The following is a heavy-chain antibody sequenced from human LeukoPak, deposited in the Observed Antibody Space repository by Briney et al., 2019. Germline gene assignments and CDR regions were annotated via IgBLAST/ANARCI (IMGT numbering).Heavy chain of an antibody. J-gene: IGHJ4*02. CDR2: ISSSGSTT. D-gene: IGHD2-15*01. V-gene: IGHV3-48*03. CDR1: GFTFSSYE. Sequence: GGSLRLSCAASGFTFSSYEMNWVRQAPGKGLEWVSYISSSGSTTYYADSVKGRFTISRDKAKNSLYLQMNSLRAEDTAVYYCAREHPMSGSSHLDYWGQGTLVTVSS. CDR3: AREHPMSGSSHLDY.